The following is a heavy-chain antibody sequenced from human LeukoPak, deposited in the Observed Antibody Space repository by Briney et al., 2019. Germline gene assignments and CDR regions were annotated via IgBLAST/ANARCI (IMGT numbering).Heavy chain of an antibody. J-gene: IGHJ5*02. V-gene: IGHV1-46*01. D-gene: IGHD3-10*01. Sequence: ASVKVSCKASGYTFTNYYIHWVRQSPGQGLECMGIINPSGGSTSYAQKFQGRVTMTREMSTSTVYMELSSLRSEDTAVYYCARGVLLWFGEFQYNWFDPWGQGTLVTVSS. CDR3: ARGVLLWFGEFQYNWFDP. CDR2: INPSGGST. CDR1: GYTFTNYY.